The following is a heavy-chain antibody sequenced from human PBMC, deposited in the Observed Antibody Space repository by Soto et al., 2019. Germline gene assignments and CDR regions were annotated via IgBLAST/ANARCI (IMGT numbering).Heavy chain of an antibody. J-gene: IGHJ4*02. CDR1: GFTFSSYA. V-gene: IGHV3-23*01. CDR3: ASNPRGYSGYEAHFDY. CDR2: ISGSGGST. Sequence: GGSLRLSCAASGFTFSSYAMSWVRQAPGKGLEWVSAISGSGGSTYYADSVKGRFTISRDNSKNTLYLQMNSLRAEDTAVYYCASNPRGYSGYEAHFDYWGQGTLVTVSS. D-gene: IGHD5-12*01.